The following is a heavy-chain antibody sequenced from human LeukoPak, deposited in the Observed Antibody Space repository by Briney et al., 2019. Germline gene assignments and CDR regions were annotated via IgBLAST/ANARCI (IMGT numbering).Heavy chain of an antibody. CDR3: AREGCGGDCYSYNWFDP. V-gene: IGHV1-18*01. J-gene: IGHJ5*02. CDR2: ISAYNGNT. CDR1: GYTFTSYG. D-gene: IGHD2-21*02. Sequence: ALVKVSCKASGYTFTSYGISWVRQAPGQGLEWMGWISAYNGNTNYAQKLQGRVTMTTDTSTSTAYMELRSLRSDDTAVYYCAREGCGGDCYSYNWFDPWGQGTLVTVSS.